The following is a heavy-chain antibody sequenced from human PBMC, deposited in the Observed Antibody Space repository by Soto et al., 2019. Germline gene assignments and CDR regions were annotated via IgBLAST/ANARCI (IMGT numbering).Heavy chain of an antibody. CDR2: IYSDGRT. CDR1: GFSVSSNY. J-gene: IGHJ5*02. Sequence: SGGSLRLSCAASGFSVSSNYMTWVRQAPGKGLEWVSIIYSDGRTNYADSVKGRFTTSRDNSKNTVYLQMTSLSADDTAVYYCAREISAGFGEPWLDPWGQGTLVTVSS. D-gene: IGHD3-10*01. CDR3: AREISAGFGEPWLDP. V-gene: IGHV3-53*01.